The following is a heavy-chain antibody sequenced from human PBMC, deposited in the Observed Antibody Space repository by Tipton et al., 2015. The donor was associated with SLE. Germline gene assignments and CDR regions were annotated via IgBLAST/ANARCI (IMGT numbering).Heavy chain of an antibody. V-gene: IGHV4-59*01. J-gene: IGHJ5*02. CDR3: ASRADWSDP. CDR1: GDSITSYY. CDR2: IYHSGTS. Sequence: TLSLTCTVSGDSITSYYWSWIRQPPGKGLQWIGYIYHSGTSHYNPSLKSRVTMSVDTSKNQFSLRLTSVTAADTAIYYCASRADWSDPWGQGTLVTVSS.